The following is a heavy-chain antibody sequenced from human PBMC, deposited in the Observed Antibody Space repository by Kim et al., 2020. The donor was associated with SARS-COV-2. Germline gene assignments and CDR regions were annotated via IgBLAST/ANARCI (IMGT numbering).Heavy chain of an antibody. CDR1: GGSISSSSYY. CDR3: ARHDSSGYYPDY. CDR2: IYYSGST. Sequence: SETLSLTCTVSGGSISSSSYYWGWIRQPPGKGLEWIGSIYYSGSTYYNPSLKSRVTISVDTSKNQFSLKLSSVTAADTAVYYCARHDSSGYYPDYWGQGTLVTVSS. V-gene: IGHV4-39*01. D-gene: IGHD3-22*01. J-gene: IGHJ4*02.